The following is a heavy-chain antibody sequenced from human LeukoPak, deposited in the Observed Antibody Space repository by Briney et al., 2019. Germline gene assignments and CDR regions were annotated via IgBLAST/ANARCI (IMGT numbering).Heavy chain of an antibody. V-gene: IGHV3-23*01. CDR3: ARWYYYETSGLYYGSFDN. J-gene: IGHJ5*02. D-gene: IGHD3-22*01. CDR2: IIGSGGSA. Sequence: GGSLRLSCAASGFTFSNYAMSWVRQVPGKGLEWVSTIIGSGGSAYYADSVNGRFTISRDNSKNTVYLQMNSLGAEDTAVYYCARWYYYETSGLYYGSFDNWGQGTLVTVSS. CDR1: GFTFSNYA.